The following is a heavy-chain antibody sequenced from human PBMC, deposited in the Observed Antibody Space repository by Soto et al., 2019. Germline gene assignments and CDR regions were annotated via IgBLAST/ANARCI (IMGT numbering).Heavy chain of an antibody. CDR3: ARDHGTGTTDYYYYGMDV. V-gene: IGHV1-69*01. CDR1: GGTFSSYA. D-gene: IGHD1-7*01. Sequence: QVQLVQSGAEVKKPGSSVNVSCKASGGTFSSYAISWVRQAPGQGLEWMGGIIPIFGTANYAQKFQGRVTITADESTSTAYMELSSLRSEDTAVYYCARDHGTGTTDYYYYGMDVWGQGTTVTVSS. CDR2: IIPIFGTA. J-gene: IGHJ6*02.